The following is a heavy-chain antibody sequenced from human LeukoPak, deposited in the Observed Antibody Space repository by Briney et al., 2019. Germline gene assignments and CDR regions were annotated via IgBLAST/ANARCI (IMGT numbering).Heavy chain of an antibody. CDR1: GYTFSDYG. CDR3: TRDYSGDY. Sequence: ASVTVSCKASGYTFSDYGINWVRQAPGQGLEWMGWITVYNDDTNYGQKFQGRVTMTTDTSTSTAYMGLRRLRSDDTAVYYCTRDYSGDYWGQGTLVTVSS. V-gene: IGHV1-18*01. CDR2: ITVYNDDT. D-gene: IGHD3-10*01. J-gene: IGHJ4*02.